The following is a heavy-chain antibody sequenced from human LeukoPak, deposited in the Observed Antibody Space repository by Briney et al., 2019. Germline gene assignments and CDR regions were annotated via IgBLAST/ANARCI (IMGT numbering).Heavy chain of an antibody. V-gene: IGHV3-11*05. CDR3: ASDQVSGVFDY. D-gene: IGHD5/OR15-5a*01. J-gene: IGHJ4*02. CDR1: GFVFSDFY. Sequence: VGSLRLSCAGSGFVFSDFYINWIRHSPGKGLEWLAYISPDGSYTTYGDSVKGRFVISRDNAKNSVSLQMNSLRVEDTAVYSCASDQVSGVFDYWGQGARVTVS. CDR2: ISPDGSYT.